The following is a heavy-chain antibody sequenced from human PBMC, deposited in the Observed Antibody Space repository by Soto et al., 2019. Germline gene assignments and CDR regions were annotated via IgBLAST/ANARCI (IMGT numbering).Heavy chain of an antibody. D-gene: IGHD2-2*01. J-gene: IGHJ4*02. CDR2: LNHRAST. V-gene: IGHV4-30-2*01. CDR1: CGSINSGGYS. CDR3: DRLPDY. Sequence: TLSLTCAVSCGSINSGGYSWSWIRQPPGKGXEWIAXLNHRASTYYXXSLKSRVXXEIERSNNKFSLKMSSVTTADTAVYYCDRLPDYWGQGILVTVSS.